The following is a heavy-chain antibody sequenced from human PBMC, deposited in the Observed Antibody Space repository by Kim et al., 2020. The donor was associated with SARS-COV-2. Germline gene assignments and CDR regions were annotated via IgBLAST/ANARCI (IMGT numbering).Heavy chain of an antibody. Sequence: GGSLRLSCAASGFTFSSYAMSWVRQAPGKGLEWVSAISGSGGSTYYADSVKGRFTISRDNSKNTLYLQMNSLRAEDTAVYYCAKGTINWNYPNYYYYGMDVWGQGTTVTVSS. J-gene: IGHJ6*02. CDR3: AKGTINWNYPNYYYYGMDV. CDR2: ISGSGGST. CDR1: GFTFSSYA. V-gene: IGHV3-23*01. D-gene: IGHD1-7*01.